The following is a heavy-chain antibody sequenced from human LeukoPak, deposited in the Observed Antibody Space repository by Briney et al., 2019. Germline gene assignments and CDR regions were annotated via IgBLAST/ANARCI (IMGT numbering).Heavy chain of an antibody. D-gene: IGHD1-1*01. V-gene: IGHV3-64*01. J-gene: IGHJ4*02. Sequence: PGGSLRLSCAASGFTFSTYAMHWVRQAPGKGLEYVSSISSNGISTYYANSVKGRFTISRDNSKNTLYLQMGSLRAEDMAVYYCARGTGNWNDALFDYWGQGTLVTVSS. CDR2: ISSNGIST. CDR1: GFTFSTYA. CDR3: ARGTGNWNDALFDY.